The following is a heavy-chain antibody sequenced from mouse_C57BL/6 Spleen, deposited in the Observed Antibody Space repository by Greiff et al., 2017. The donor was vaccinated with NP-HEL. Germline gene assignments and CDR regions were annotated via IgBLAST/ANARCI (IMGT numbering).Heavy chain of an antibody. CDR2: IYPRSGNT. V-gene: IGHV1-81*01. D-gene: IGHD1-1*01. CDR1: GYTFTSYG. CDR3: ARSPNYYGSSEDLYYAMDY. J-gene: IGHJ4*01. Sequence: QVQLQQSGAELARPGASVKLSCKASGYTFTSYGISWVKQRTGQGLEWIGEIYPRSGNTYYNEKFKGKATLTADKSSSTAYMELRSLTSEDSAVYFCARSPNYYGSSEDLYYAMDYWGQGTSVTVSS.